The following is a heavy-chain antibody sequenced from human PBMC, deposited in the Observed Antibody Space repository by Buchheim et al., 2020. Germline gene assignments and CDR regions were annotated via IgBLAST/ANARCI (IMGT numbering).Heavy chain of an antibody. Sequence: QVQLVESGGGVVQPGRSLRLSCAASGFTFSSYGMHWVRQAPGKGLEWVAVISYDGSNKYYADSVKGRFTISRDNSKNTLYLQMNSLRAEDTAVYYCAKTSIVGATRPSEIDYWGQGTL. CDR3: AKTSIVGATRPSEIDY. CDR1: GFTFSSYG. D-gene: IGHD1-26*01. CDR2: ISYDGSNK. V-gene: IGHV3-30*18. J-gene: IGHJ4*02.